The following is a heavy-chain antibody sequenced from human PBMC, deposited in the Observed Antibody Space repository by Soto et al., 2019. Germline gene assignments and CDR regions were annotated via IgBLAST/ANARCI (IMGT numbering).Heavy chain of an antibody. D-gene: IGHD1-26*01. J-gene: IGHJ1*01. CDR2: IYYSGLT. CDR3: ARSRSYYVEDFQK. CDR1: GDSISTEGYY. Sequence: SETLSLTCSVSGDSISTEGYYWSWIRQHPGKGLEWIGYIYYSGLTSYNPSLKSRVTISRATSKNQFYLKLSSVAAADTAVYYCARSRSYYVEDFQKWGQGTLVTVSS. V-gene: IGHV4-31*03.